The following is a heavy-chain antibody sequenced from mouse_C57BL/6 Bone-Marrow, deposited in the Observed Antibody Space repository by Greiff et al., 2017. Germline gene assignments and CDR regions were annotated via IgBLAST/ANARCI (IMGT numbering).Heavy chain of an antibody. CDR2: INPSNGGT. D-gene: IGHD1-1*01. Sequence: QDQLQQPGTELVKPGASVKLSCKASGYTFTSYWMHWVKQRPGQGLEWIGNINPSNGGTNYNEKFKSKATLTVDKSSSTAYMQLSSLTSEDSAVYYCARHYGSSYGYWYFDVWGTGTTVTVSS. V-gene: IGHV1-53*01. J-gene: IGHJ1*03. CDR3: ARHYGSSYGYWYFDV. CDR1: GYTFTSYW.